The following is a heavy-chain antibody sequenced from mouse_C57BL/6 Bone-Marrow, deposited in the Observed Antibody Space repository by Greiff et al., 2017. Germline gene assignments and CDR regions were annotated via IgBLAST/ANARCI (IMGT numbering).Heavy chain of an antibody. CDR2: ISNLAYSI. Sequence: EVNVVESGGGLVQPGGSLKLSCAASGFTFSDYGMAWVRQAPRKGPEWVAFISNLAYSIYYADTVTGRFTISRENAKNTLYLEMSSLRSEDTAMYYCARRGLKAMDYWGQGTSVTVTS. D-gene: IGHD3-1*01. V-gene: IGHV5-15*04. CDR3: ARRGLKAMDY. J-gene: IGHJ4*01. CDR1: GFTFSDYG.